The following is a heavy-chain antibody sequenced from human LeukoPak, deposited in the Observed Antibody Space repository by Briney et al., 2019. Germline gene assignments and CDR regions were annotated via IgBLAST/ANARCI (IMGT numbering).Heavy chain of an antibody. D-gene: IGHD6-19*01. CDR2: IKTKTDGGTP. Sequence: PGGSLRLSCAASGFTFSRYNMNWVRQAPGKGLEWVGRIKTKTDGGTPDYAAPVKGRFTISRDDSRNTLYLQMSSLKTEDTAVYYCTTYRVGEQWMIPNYWGQGTLVTVSS. V-gene: IGHV3-15*01. CDR3: TTYRVGEQWMIPNY. J-gene: IGHJ4*02. CDR1: GFTFSRYN.